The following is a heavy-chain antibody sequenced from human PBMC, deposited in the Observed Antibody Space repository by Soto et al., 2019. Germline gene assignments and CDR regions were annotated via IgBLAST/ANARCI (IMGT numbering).Heavy chain of an antibody. CDR3: ASSPNYVFWGGEPYYNGMDV. J-gene: IGHJ6*02. D-gene: IGHD3-3*01. CDR1: GASISNAY. CDR2: IHSSGTF. Sequence: SETLSLTCTVSGASISNAYWSWIRQAAGKRLEWIGRIHSSGTFNYNPSLKSRVSISRDTSKNQISLKLSSVTAADTAVYYCASSPNYVFWGGEPYYNGMDVWGPGTTVTVSS. V-gene: IGHV4-4*07.